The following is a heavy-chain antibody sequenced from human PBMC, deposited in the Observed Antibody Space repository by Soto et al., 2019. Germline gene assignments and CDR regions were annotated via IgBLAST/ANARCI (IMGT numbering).Heavy chain of an antibody. CDR2: INAGNGNT. D-gene: IGHD3-10*01. J-gene: IGHJ5*02. CDR3: ARGTRGYNWFDP. CDR1: GYTFTSYA. Sequence: ASVKVSCKASGYTFTSYAMHWVRQAPGQRLEWMGWINAGNGNTKYSQKFQGRVTITRDTSASTAYMEPSSLRSEDTAVYYCARGTRGYNWFDPWGQGTLVTVSS. V-gene: IGHV1-3*01.